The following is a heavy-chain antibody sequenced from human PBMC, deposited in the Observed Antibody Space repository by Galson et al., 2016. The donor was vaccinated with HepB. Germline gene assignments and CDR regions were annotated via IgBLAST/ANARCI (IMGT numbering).Heavy chain of an antibody. Sequence: SETLSLTCVVSGDSISSSDWWSWVRQSPGKGLEWIGEIYRSGNTNYNPSLKSRVTMSVDTSKNQLSLNLSSVTAADTAGYYCVYGTSWSRGDYWGQGSLVTVSS. V-gene: IGHV4/OR15-8*02. D-gene: IGHD2-2*01. J-gene: IGHJ4*02. CDR3: VYGTSWSRGDY. CDR2: IYRSGNT. CDR1: GDSISSSDW.